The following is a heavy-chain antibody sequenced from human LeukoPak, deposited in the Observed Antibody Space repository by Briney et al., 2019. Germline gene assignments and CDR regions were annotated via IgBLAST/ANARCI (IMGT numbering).Heavy chain of an antibody. CDR1: GYIFTDYY. V-gene: IGHV1-2*02. J-gene: IGHJ4*02. D-gene: IGHD3-10*01. CDR3: ASSRDGLTASGGYFFDY. Sequence: ASVTVSCKASGYIFTDYYMHWVRQAPGQGLEWMGWINPNSGGTNYAQKFQGRVTMTRDTSISTAYMELSRLRSDDTAVYYCASSRDGLTASGGYFFDYWGQGTLVTVSS. CDR2: INPNSGGT.